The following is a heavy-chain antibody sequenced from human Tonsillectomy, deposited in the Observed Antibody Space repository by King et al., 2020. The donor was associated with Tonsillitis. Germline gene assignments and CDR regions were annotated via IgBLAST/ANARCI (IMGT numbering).Heavy chain of an antibody. Sequence: VQLVESGGGLVQPGGSLRLSCAASGFTFSNYDMNWVRQAPGKGLEWVSRISGSGGNIDYADSVRGRFSISRDKYRNTLYLQMNTLRAEDTAVYYCAKDETGWGYFGYWGQGTLVTVSS. J-gene: IGHJ4*02. CDR1: GFTFSNYD. CDR3: AKDETGWGYFGY. CDR2: ISGSGGNI. V-gene: IGHV3-23*04. D-gene: IGHD3-16*01.